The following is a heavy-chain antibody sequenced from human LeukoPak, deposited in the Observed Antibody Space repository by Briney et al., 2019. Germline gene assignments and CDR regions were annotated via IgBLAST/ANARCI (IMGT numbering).Heavy chain of an antibody. J-gene: IGHJ4*02. CDR2: MNPNNSNT. D-gene: IGHD3-22*01. CDR1: GYTFTSYD. V-gene: IGHV1-8*01. CDR3: ARGDYYDSSDTIDY. Sequence: ASVKVSCKASGYTFTSYDINWVRQATGQGVEGMGWMNPNNSNTGYAQKFQGRVTMTRNTSISTAYMELSSLRSEDTAVYYCARGDYYDSSDTIDYWGQGTLVTVSS.